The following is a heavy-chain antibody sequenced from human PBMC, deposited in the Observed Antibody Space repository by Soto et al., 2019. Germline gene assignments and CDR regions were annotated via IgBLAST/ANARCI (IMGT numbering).Heavy chain of an antibody. Sequence: SVKVSCKASGFTFTSSAVQWVRHARGQRLEWIEWIVFGSGNTNYAQKFQERVTITRDMSTSTAYMELSSLRSEDTAVYYCAALSGSGYCSSTSCYLYYYGMDVWGQGTTVTVSS. CDR1: GFTFTSSA. V-gene: IGHV1-58*01. J-gene: IGHJ6*02. D-gene: IGHD2-2*01. CDR2: IVFGSGNT. CDR3: AALSGSGYCSSTSCYLYYYGMDV.